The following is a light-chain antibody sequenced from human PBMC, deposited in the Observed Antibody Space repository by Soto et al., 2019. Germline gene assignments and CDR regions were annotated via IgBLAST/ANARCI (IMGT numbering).Light chain of an antibody. V-gene: IGKV3-15*01. CDR3: QQYNNWPRN. J-gene: IGKJ2*01. Sequence: EIVMTQSPATLSVSPGERATLSCRASQSVSSNLAWYQQKPGQAPRLLIYGASTRATGIPARFSGSGSGTEFTLTISSLQSEDFAVYYCQQYNNWPRNFGQGTKLESK. CDR2: GAS. CDR1: QSVSSN.